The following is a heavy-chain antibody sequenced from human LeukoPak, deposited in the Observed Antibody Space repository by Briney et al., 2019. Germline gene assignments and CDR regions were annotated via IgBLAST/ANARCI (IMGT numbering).Heavy chain of an antibody. V-gene: IGHV4-61*02. CDR3: ARGGYSSSWDYYYYYMDV. J-gene: IGHJ6*03. CDR2: IYTSGST. D-gene: IGHD6-13*01. Sequence: PSQTLSLTCTVAGGSISSGSYYWSWIRQPGGKGLEGIVRIYTSGSTNYNPSLKSRVTISVAPSKNQFSLKLSSVTAADTAVYYCARGGYSSSWDYYYYYMDVWGKGTTVTVSS. CDR1: GGSISSGSYY.